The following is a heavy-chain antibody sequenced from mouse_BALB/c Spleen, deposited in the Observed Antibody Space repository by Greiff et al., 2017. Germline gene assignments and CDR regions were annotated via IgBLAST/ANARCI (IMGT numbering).Heavy chain of an antibody. J-gene: IGHJ1*01. CDR1: GYTFTSYV. V-gene: IGHV1-14*01. CDR3: ATPYYGKRDRYFDV. Sequence: VHVKQSGTVLARPGASVKMSCKASGYTFTSYVMHWVKQKPGQGLEWIGYINPYNDGTKYNEKFKGKATLTSDKSSSTAYMELSSLTSEDSAVYYCATPYYGKRDRYFDVWGAGTTVTVSS. D-gene: IGHD2-1*01. CDR2: INPYNDGT.